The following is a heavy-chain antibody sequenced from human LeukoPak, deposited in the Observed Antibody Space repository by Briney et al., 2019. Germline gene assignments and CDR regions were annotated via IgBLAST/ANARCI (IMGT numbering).Heavy chain of an antibody. CDR1: RFIFSGYS. CDR3: ARDLHCSSTSCYYYYGMDV. D-gene: IGHD2-2*01. J-gene: IGHJ6*02. V-gene: IGHV3-7*01. Sequence: GGSLRLSCVDSRFIFSGYSMNWVRQAPGKGLEWVANIKQDGSEKYYVDSVKGRFTISRDNAKNSLYLQMNSLRAEDTAVYYCARDLHCSSTSCYYYYGMDVWGQGTTVTVSS. CDR2: IKQDGSEK.